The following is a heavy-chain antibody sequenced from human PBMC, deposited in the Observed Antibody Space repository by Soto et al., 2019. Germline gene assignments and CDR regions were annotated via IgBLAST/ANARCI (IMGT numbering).Heavy chain of an antibody. CDR1: GFTFSSSA. CDR3: ATAGDMTTLHNWFDP. V-gene: IGHV1-58*01. D-gene: IGHD4-4*01. J-gene: IGHJ5*02. CDR2: IDVGSGNA. Sequence: ASVKVSCKTSGFTFSSSAVHWVRQARGHRLQWIGWIDVGSGNANYAQMLQERIGISRDTSTDTAYMELSSLRSEDTAVYYCATAGDMTTLHNWFDPWGQGTLVTVSS.